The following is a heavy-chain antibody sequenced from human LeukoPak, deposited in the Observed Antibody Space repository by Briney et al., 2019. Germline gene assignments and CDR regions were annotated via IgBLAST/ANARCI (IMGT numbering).Heavy chain of an antibody. D-gene: IGHD4-17*01. CDR1: GGSISSGDYY. CDR2: IYYSGST. J-gene: IGHJ5*02. V-gene: IGHV4-30-4*02. CDR3: ARSDDYGDYWFDP. Sequence: PSETLSLTCTVSGGSISSGDYYWSWIRQPPGKGLEWIGYIYYSGSTYYNPSLKSRVTISVDTSKNQFSLKLSSVTAADTAVYYCARSDDYGDYWFDPWGQGTLVTVSS.